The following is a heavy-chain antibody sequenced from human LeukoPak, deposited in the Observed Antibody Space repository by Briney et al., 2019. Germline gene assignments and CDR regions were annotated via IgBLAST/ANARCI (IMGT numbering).Heavy chain of an antibody. V-gene: IGHV3-49*04. CDR3: THSPFGVYSGSYY. Sequence: GGSLRLSCTASGFNFGDCAMSWVRQAPGKGLEWVAFIRGRLYGGTTEYAASVKGRFTISRDDSKSIAYLQMNSLKTEDTAVYYCTHSPFGVYSGSYYWGQGTLVTVSS. J-gene: IGHJ4*02. D-gene: IGHD1-26*01. CDR2: IRGRLYGGTT. CDR1: GFNFGDCA.